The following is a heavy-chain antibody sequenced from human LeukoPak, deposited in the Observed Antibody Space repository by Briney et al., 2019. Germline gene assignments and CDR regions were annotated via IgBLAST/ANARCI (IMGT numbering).Heavy chain of an antibody. CDR3: ARHYPPAYYFDY. D-gene: IGHD3-10*01. V-gene: IGHV5-10-1*01. CDR2: IDPSDSYT. CDR1: GYSFTNYW. J-gene: IGHJ4*02. Sequence: GESLKISCKGSGYSFTNYWISWVRQVPGKGLEWMGNIDPSDSYTKYSPSFQGHVTISADKSITTAYLQWSSLRASDTAMYYCARHYPPAYYFDYWGQGTLVTVSS.